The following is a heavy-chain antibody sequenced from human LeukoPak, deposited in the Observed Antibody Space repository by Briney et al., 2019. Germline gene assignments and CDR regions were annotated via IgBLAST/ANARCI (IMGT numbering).Heavy chain of an antibody. J-gene: IGHJ4*02. V-gene: IGHV4-59*01. CDR3: AREVVAAAGTVDY. CDR1: GDSISNYY. D-gene: IGHD6-13*01. Sequence: SETLSLTCAVSGDSISNYYWSWIRQPPGKGLEWIGYIYYSGSTNYNPSLKSRVTISVDTSKNQFSLKLSSVTAADTAVYYCAREVVAAAGTVDYWGQGALVTVSS. CDR2: IYYSGST.